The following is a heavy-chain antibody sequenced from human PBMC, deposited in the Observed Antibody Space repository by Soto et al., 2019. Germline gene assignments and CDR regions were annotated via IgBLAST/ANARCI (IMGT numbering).Heavy chain of an antibody. J-gene: IGHJ4*02. V-gene: IGHV3-30-3*01. D-gene: IGHD6-13*01. CDR2: ITYDGSNN. CDR1: GFSFRNYA. Sequence: QVHLVESGGGVVQPGRSLRLSCAASGFSFRNYAMHWVRQAPGKGLEWVALITYDGSNNYYADSLKGRFTISRAQSKDTLFLQMNSLSPEDTAVYYCVRERRGYIPANWGQGTLVTVAS. CDR3: VRERRGYIPAN.